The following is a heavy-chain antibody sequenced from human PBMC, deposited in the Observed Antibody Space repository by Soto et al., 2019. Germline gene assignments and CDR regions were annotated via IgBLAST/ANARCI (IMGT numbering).Heavy chain of an antibody. CDR3: ARGTVTGSEYNFYYYGMDV. Sequence: QVQLVQSGVEVKKPGSSVKVSCKASGGTLNSYAIDWVRQDPGQGLEWMGGIIPIFGNTYYAQRLQGRVKLTADESPRTAYMGLSTLTSEDTAVYYCARGTVTGSEYNFYYYGMDVWGQGTTVIVSS. V-gene: IGHV1-69*12. D-gene: IGHD1-1*01. CDR1: GGTLNSYA. CDR2: IIPIFGNT. J-gene: IGHJ6*02.